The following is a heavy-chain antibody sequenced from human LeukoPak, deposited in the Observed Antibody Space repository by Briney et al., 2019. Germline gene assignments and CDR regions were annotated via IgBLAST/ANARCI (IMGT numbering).Heavy chain of an antibody. V-gene: IGHV3-23*01. CDR2: ISGSGGST. D-gene: IGHD3-3*01. Sequence: GGSLRLSCAASGFTFSSYAMSWVRQAPGKGLEWVSAISGSGGSTYYADSVKGRFTISRDNSKNTLYLQMNNLRAEDTAVYYCAKEANYDFWSGSPRYYYGMDVWGQGTTVTVSS. J-gene: IGHJ6*02. CDR3: AKEANYDFWSGSPRYYYGMDV. CDR1: GFTFSSYA.